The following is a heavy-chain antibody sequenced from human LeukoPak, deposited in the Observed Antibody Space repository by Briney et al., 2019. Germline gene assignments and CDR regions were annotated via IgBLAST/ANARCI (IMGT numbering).Heavy chain of an antibody. D-gene: IGHD5-24*01. CDR1: GFIFSHYG. V-gene: IGHV3-33*05. J-gene: IGHJ4*02. CDR2: IQNDASTE. Sequence: GGSLRLSCAASGFIFSHYGMHWVRQAPGKGLEWVAVIQNDASTENFADSVKGRFTISRDNSKNTVFLQMNSLRVEDTAVYYCARDKATLGYWGQGTLVTVSS. CDR3: ARDKATLGY.